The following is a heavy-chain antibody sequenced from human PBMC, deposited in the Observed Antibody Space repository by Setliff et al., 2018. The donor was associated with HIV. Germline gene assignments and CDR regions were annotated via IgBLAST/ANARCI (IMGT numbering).Heavy chain of an antibody. CDR2: INAGNGNT. CDR1: GYTFSRYA. V-gene: IGHV1-3*01. D-gene: IGHD5-12*01. CDR3: AHHARVGDGYNYGYYYYYMDV. J-gene: IGHJ6*03. Sequence: ASVKVSCKASGYTFSRYAMHWVRQAPGQRLEWMGWINAGNGNTKYSQKFQGRVSIARDTSASTAYMELSSLRSEDTAVYYCAHHARVGDGYNYGYYYYYMDVWGKGTTVTVSS.